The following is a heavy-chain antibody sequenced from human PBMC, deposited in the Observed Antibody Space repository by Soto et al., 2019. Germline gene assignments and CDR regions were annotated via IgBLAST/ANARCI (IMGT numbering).Heavy chain of an antibody. CDR3: ARDSIRVYSF. CDR1: GGSISSGDYY. CDR2: IYYSGRT. J-gene: IGHJ4*02. Sequence: QVQLQESGPGLVKPSQTLSLTCTVSGGSISSGDYYWSWIRQPPGKGLAGIVYIYYSGRTYYNPSLKHRATIAVDTSKNQFTRKLSSVTAADTAVYYCARDSIRVYSFWGQGTLVTGSS. D-gene: IGHD5-18*01. V-gene: IGHV4-30-4*01.